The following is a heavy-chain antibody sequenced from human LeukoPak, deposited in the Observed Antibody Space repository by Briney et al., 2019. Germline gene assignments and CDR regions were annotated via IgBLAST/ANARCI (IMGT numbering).Heavy chain of an antibody. Sequence: PSETLSLTCTVSGGSISSSSYYWGWIRQPPGKGLERIGSIYYSGSTYYNPSLKSRVTISVDTSKNQFSLKLSSVTAADTAVYYCARVPYYDILTGYYTPEYFDYWGQGTLVTVSS. J-gene: IGHJ4*02. CDR2: IYYSGST. CDR1: GGSISSSSYY. V-gene: IGHV4-39*07. D-gene: IGHD3-9*01. CDR3: ARVPYYDILTGYYTPEYFDY.